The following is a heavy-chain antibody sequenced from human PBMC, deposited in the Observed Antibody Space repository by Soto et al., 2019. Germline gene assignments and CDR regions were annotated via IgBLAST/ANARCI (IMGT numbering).Heavy chain of an antibody. V-gene: IGHV3-21*01. Sequence: PGGSLRLSCAASGFTFSSYSMNWVRQSPGKGLEWVSSISSSSSYIYYADSVKGRFTISRDNAKNSLYLQMNSLRAEDTAVYYCARPQTVIAAQTSSAYWGQGTLVTVSS. CDR3: ARPQTVIAAQTSSAY. CDR1: GFTFSSYS. D-gene: IGHD6-6*01. J-gene: IGHJ4*02. CDR2: ISSSSSYI.